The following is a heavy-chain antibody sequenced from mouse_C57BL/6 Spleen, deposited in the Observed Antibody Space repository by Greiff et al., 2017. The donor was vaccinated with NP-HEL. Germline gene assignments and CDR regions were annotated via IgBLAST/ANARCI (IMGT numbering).Heavy chain of an antibody. J-gene: IGHJ2*01. V-gene: IGHV1-26*01. D-gene: IGHD2-4*01. CDR2: INPNNGGT. CDR1: GYTFTDYY. Sequence: VQLQQSGPELVKPGASVKMSCKASGYTFTDYYMHWVKQSHGKSLEWIGDINPNNGGTSYNQKFKGKATLTVDKSSSTAYMELRSLTSEDSAVYYCARYELDYDSLYYFDYWGQGTTLTVSS. CDR3: ARYELDYDSLYYFDY.